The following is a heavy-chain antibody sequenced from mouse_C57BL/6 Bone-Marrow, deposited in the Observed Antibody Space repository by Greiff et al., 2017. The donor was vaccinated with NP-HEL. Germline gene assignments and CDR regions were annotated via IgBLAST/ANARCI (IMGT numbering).Heavy chain of an antibody. CDR1: GYTFTGYW. CDR3: SRKQLRLAWFAY. V-gene: IGHV1-9*01. Sequence: VQLQQSGAELMKPGASVKLSCKATGYTFTGYWIEWVKQRPGHGLEWIGEILPGSGSTNYDEKFKGKATFTADTSSNPAYMQLSSLTTEDSAIYYFSRKQLRLAWFAYWGQGTLVTVSA. CDR2: ILPGSGST. J-gene: IGHJ3*01. D-gene: IGHD3-2*02.